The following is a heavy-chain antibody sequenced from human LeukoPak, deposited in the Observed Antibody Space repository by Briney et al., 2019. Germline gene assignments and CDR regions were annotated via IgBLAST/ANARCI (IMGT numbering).Heavy chain of an antibody. CDR2: ISGNGGTT. D-gene: IGHD6-13*01. Sequence: GGSLRLSCAASGLTFSTYAMSWVRQAPGKGLEWVSTISGNGGTTYYADSVKGRFTISRDNSKNTLYLQMNSRRVEDTAVYYCAKPPPDSSSWLFDYWGQGTLVTVSS. J-gene: IGHJ4*02. CDR3: AKPPPDSSSWLFDY. CDR1: GLTFSTYA. V-gene: IGHV3-23*01.